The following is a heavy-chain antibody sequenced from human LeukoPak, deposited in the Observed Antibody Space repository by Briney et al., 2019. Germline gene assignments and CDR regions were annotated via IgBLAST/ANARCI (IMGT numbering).Heavy chain of an antibody. Sequence: GASVKVSCKASGYAFTDYYAHWVRQAPGQGLEWMGRINPNTGGTNSAQKFQGRVTMTRDTSISTAYMELSSLRSDDTALYYCATSTLGYSSSWNGDAFDIWGQGTMVTVSS. V-gene: IGHV1-2*06. CDR2: INPNTGGT. CDR1: GYAFTDYY. J-gene: IGHJ3*02. CDR3: ATSTLGYSSSWNGDAFDI. D-gene: IGHD6-13*01.